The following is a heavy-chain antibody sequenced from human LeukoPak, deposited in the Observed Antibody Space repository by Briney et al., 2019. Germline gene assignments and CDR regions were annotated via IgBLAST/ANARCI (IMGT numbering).Heavy chain of an antibody. CDR3: ARSIGYCSSTSCYFNYYYYMDV. CDR1: GGSISNYY. D-gene: IGHD2-2*01. J-gene: IGHJ6*03. V-gene: IGHV4-59*01. Sequence: SETLSLTCTVSGGSISNYYWYWMRQPPGKGLEWVGYTFYSGNAKYNPTLKSRVTISVDTSKNQFSLKLNSVTAADTAVYYCARSIGYCSSTSCYFNYYYYMDVWGKGTTVTVSS. CDR2: TFYSGNA.